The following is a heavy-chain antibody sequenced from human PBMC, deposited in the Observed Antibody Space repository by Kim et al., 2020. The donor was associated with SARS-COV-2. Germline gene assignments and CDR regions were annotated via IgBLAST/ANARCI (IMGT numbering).Heavy chain of an antibody. D-gene: IGHD3-3*01. CDR1: GFTFSSYG. CDR2: ISYDGSNK. J-gene: IGHJ6*02. CDR3: AKEYYDFWSGYLGYYYYGMDV. Sequence: GGSLRLSCAASGFTFSSYGMHWVRQAPGKGLEWVAVISYDGSNKYYADSVKGRFTISRDNSKNTLYLQMNSLRAEDTAVYYCAKEYYDFWSGYLGYYYYGMDVWGQGTTVTVSS. V-gene: IGHV3-30*18.